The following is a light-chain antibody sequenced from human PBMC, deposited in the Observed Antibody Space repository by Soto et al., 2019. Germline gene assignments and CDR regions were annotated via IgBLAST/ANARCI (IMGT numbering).Light chain of an antibody. Sequence: EIVMTQSPVTLSVSPGERATLSCRASQSIDSTHLVWYQQKPGQAPRLLIYGASSRATGIPDRFSGSGSGTDFTLTISRLEPEDFAVYYCQQYGSSPRTFGQGTKVDIK. CDR2: GAS. J-gene: IGKJ1*01. CDR3: QQYGSSPRT. V-gene: IGKV3-20*01. CDR1: QSIDSTH.